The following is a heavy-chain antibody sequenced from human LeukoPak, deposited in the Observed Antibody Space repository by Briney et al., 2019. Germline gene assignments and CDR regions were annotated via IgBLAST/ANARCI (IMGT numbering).Heavy chain of an antibody. CDR2: IIPIFGTA. J-gene: IGHJ6*04. Sequence: SVKVSCKASGGTFSSYAISWVRQAPGQGPEWMGGIIPIFGTANYAQKFQGRVTITADESTSTAYMELSSLRSEDTAVYYCARGYYGSGSYYHYYYGMDVWGKGTTVTVSS. CDR3: ARGYYGSGSYYHYYYGMDV. D-gene: IGHD3-10*01. CDR1: GGTFSSYA. V-gene: IGHV1-69*13.